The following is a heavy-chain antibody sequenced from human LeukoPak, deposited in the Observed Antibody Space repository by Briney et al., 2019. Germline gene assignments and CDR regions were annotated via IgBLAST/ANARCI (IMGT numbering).Heavy chain of an antibody. V-gene: IGHV3-23*01. J-gene: IGHJ4*02. Sequence: PGGSLRLSCAASGFTFSSYAMSWVRQAPGKGLEWVSAISGSGGSTYYADSVKGRFTISRDNSKNTLYLQMNSLRAEDTAVYYCAKMDLLYYYDSSGYYGRWGQGTLVTVSS. CDR2: ISGSGGST. D-gene: IGHD3-22*01. CDR3: AKMDLLYYYDSSGYYGR. CDR1: GFTFSSYA.